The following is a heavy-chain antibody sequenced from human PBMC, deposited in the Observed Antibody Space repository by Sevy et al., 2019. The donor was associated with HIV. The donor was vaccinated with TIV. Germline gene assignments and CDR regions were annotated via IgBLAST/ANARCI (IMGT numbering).Heavy chain of an antibody. CDR3: ARDGNSGYYFNYYYYGMDV. CDR2: ISGDRGHT. J-gene: IGHJ6*02. D-gene: IGHD3-22*01. Sequence: GGSLRLSCAATGFSLNDYYMTWIRQAPGKGLEWVSYISGDRGHTNYAESVKGRFTNSRDNTKNFVYLQMDGLRAEDTATYYCARDGNSGYYFNYYYYGMDVWGQGTTVTVSS. CDR1: GFSLNDYY. V-gene: IGHV3-11*06.